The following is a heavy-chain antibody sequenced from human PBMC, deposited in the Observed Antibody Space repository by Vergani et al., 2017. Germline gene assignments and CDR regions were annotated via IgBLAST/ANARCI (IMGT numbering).Heavy chain of an antibody. CDR3: ASLGQQLANY. J-gene: IGHJ4*02. V-gene: IGHV4-59*01. D-gene: IGHD6-13*01. CDR1: GGSISSYY. Sequence: QVQLQESGPGLVKPSKTLSLTCTVSGGSISSYYWSWIRQPPGKGLEWIGYIYYSGSTNYNPSLKSRVTISVDTSKNQFSLKLSSVTAADTAVYYCASLGQQLANYWGQGTLVTVSS. CDR2: IYYSGST.